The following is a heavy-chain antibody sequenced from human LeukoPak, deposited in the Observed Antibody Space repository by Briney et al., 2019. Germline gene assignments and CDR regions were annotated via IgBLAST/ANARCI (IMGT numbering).Heavy chain of an antibody. CDR2: INPNSGGT. CDR3: ARGPYYYDSSGYFFDY. J-gene: IGHJ4*02. Sequence: GASVKVSCKASGYTFTGYYMHWVRQAPGQGLEWIGWINPNSGGTNYAQKFQGRVTMTRDTSISTAYMELSRLRSDDTAVYYCARGPYYYDSSGYFFDYWGQGTLVTVSS. CDR1: GYTFTGYY. D-gene: IGHD3-22*01. V-gene: IGHV1-2*02.